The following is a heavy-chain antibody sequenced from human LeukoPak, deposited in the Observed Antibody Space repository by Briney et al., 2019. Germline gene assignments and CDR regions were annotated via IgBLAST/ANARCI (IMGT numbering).Heavy chain of an antibody. V-gene: IGHV4-38-2*01. CDR3: ARSVIVPAIVADYYTYMDV. D-gene: IGHD2-2*01. Sequence: PSETLSLTCAVSGYSISSNYYWGWIRQPPGKGLEWIGVIYHRGNTDYNPSLQSRVTISIDTSKNEFPLKVNSVTAADTAVYYCARSVIVPAIVADYYTYMDVWGRGISVTVSS. J-gene: IGHJ6*03. CDR1: GYSISSNYY. CDR2: IYHRGNT.